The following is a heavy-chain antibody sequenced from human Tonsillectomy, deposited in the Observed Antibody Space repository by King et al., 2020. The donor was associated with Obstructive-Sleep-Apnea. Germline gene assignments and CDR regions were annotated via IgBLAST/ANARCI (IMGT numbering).Heavy chain of an antibody. J-gene: IGHJ4*02. CDR2: ISWDGGST. V-gene: IGHV3-43*01. Sequence: VQLVESGGVVVQPGGSLRLSCAASGFTCDDYTMHWVRQAPGKGLEWVSLISWDGGSTYYADSVKGRFTISRDNSKNSLYLQMHSLRTEDTALYYCAKDSTAYYDVWSGYSYFDYWGQGTLVTVSS. CDR1: GFTCDDYT. D-gene: IGHD3-3*01. CDR3: AKDSTAYYDVWSGYSYFDY.